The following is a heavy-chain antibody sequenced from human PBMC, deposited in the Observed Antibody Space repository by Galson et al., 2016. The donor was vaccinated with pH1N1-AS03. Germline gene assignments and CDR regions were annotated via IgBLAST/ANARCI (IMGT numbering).Heavy chain of an antibody. CDR2: ISTYTGET. Sequence: SVKVSCKASGYTLTHFGISWVRQAPGQGLECLGWISTYTGETNYAQKFQGRVTMTTDTSTNTVYMELRTLTSDDTAVYYCAAYKYVDTYFDNWGQGTLVTVSS. D-gene: IGHD1-1*01. CDR3: AAYKYVDTYFDN. V-gene: IGHV1-18*01. CDR1: GYTLTHFG. J-gene: IGHJ4*02.